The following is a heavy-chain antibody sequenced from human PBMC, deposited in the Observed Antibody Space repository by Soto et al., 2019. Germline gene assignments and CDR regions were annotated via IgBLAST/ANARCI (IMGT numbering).Heavy chain of an antibody. V-gene: IGHV3-30-3*01. J-gene: IGHJ4*02. CDR1: GFTFSSYA. CDR3: ARGEGYCISTSCPGGDY. Sequence: SCAASGFTFSSYAMHWVRQAPGKGLEWVAVISYDGSNKYYADSVKGRFTISRDNSKNTLYLQMNSLRAEGTAVYYCARGEGYCISTSCPGGDYWGQGTLVTVPQ. CDR2: ISYDGSNK. D-gene: IGHD2-2*01.